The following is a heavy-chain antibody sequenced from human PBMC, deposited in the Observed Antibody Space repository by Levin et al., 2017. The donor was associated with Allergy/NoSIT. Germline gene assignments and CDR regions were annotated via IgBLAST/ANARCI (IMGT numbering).Heavy chain of an antibody. CDR2: IDPDGSST. CDR1: GFAFSRYW. Sequence: HSGGSLRLSCAASGFAFSRYWMHWVRQTPGKGLMWVSRIDPDGSSTTYGDSVKGRFTISRDNAKSTLYLQINSLRAEDTAVYYCVLEWPTGDYWGQGTLVTVSS. D-gene: IGHD3-3*01. V-gene: IGHV3-74*01. J-gene: IGHJ4*02. CDR3: VLEWPTGDY.